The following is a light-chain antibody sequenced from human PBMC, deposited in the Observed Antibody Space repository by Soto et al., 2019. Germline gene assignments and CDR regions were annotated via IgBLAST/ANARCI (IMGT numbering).Light chain of an antibody. CDR3: QEYNNYWT. CDR2: KAS. V-gene: IGKV1-5*03. Sequence: EIQMTQSPSTLSGSVGDRVTITCRASQTISSWLAWYQQKPGKAPKLLIYKASTLKSGVPSRFSGSGSGTEFTLTISSLHPDDFATYYCQEYNNYWTFGQGTKV. CDR1: QTISSW. J-gene: IGKJ1*01.